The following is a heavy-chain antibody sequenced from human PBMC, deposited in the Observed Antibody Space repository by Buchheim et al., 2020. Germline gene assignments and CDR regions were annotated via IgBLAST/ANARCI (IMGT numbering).Heavy chain of an antibody. D-gene: IGHD2-2*01. Sequence: EVQLVQSGAEVKKPGESLKISCKGSGYSFTDYWIGWVRQMPGKGLEWMALIYPRDSDIRYSPSFQGQVTISADKSISSAYLQLSSLKASDTAMYYCVRGSGYCSCARCYLVDYWGQGSL. CDR1: GYSFTDYW. CDR3: VRGSGYCSCARCYLVDY. J-gene: IGHJ4*02. V-gene: IGHV5-51*01. CDR2: IYPRDSDI.